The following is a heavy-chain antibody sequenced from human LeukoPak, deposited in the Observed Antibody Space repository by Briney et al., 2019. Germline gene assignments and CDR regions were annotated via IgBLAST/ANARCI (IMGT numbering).Heavy chain of an antibody. CDR2: IYTSGGT. Sequence: SETLSLTCTVSGGSISSYYWSWIRQPAGKGLEWIWRIYTSGGTNYNPSLKSRVAISLEASKNQFSLKLSSVTAADTAVYYCASWEVTTGYFDYWGQGTLVTVSS. V-gene: IGHV4-4*07. J-gene: IGHJ4*02. CDR3: ASWEVTTGYFDY. D-gene: IGHD4-17*01. CDR1: GGSISSYY.